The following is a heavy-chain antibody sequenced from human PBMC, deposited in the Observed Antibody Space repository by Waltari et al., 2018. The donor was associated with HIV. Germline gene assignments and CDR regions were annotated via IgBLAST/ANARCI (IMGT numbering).Heavy chain of an antibody. V-gene: IGHV4-34*02. CDR3: AGGPTGDLINYDRWAYFDS. Sequence: QVHLQQWGAGLLKPSGTLSLTRDAYNTSFNAYYWSWIRPSPGSGLEWIGEINHDVGATYRLVLRSQTTISVASAKKQFSLTLTSVTAADIGIYYCAGGPTGDLINYDRWAYFDSWSQGTLVTVSA. J-gene: IGHJ4*02. D-gene: IGHD3-16*01. CDR1: NTSFNAYY. CDR2: INHDVGA.